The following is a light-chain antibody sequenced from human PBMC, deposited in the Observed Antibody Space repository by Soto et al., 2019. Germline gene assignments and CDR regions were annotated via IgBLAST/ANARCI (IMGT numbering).Light chain of an antibody. CDR2: AAS. CDR1: QSSSTY. Sequence: DIQMTQSPSSLSASVGDRVTITCRASQSSSTYLHWYQQKPGKAPNLLIYAASTLQSGVPSRFSGSGSGTDFTLTISSLQPEDFATYFCQHGYRTPLTFGGGTKVDIK. CDR3: QHGYRTPLT. V-gene: IGKV1-39*01. J-gene: IGKJ4*02.